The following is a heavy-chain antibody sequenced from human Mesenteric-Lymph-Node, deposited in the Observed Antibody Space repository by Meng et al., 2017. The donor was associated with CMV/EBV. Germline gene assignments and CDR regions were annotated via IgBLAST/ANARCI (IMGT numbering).Heavy chain of an antibody. CDR1: GGSLISGGYY. CDR3: ARDFTSTDNFFDP. J-gene: IGHJ5*02. Sequence: VSGGSLISGGYYWSCIRQHPGKGLEWLGYIYPPGTTYSDPSLKGRVAFSIDTSKNQFFLKLNSVTAADTAVYYCARDFTSTDNFFDPWGQGTLVTVSS. CDR2: IYPPGTT. V-gene: IGHV4-31*02. D-gene: IGHD5/OR15-5a*01.